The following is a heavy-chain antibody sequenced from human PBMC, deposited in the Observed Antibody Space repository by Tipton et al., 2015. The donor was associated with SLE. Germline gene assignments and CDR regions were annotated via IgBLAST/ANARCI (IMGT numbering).Heavy chain of an antibody. CDR3: VNGGYDDYYYYGMDV. V-gene: IGHV3-64D*06. D-gene: IGHD5-12*01. CDR1: GFTFSSYA. Sequence: SLRLSCSASGFTFSSYAMHWVRQAPGKGLEYVSAISSNGGSTYYADSVKGRFTISRDNSKNTLYLQMSSLRAEDTAVYYCVNGGYDDYYYYGMDVWGQGTTVTVSS. J-gene: IGHJ6*02. CDR2: ISSNGGST.